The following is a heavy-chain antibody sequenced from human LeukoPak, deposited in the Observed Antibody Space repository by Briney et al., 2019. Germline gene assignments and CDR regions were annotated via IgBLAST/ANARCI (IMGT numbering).Heavy chain of an antibody. CDR2: ISGSGGST. J-gene: IGHJ4*02. V-gene: IGHV3-23*01. CDR3: AKGNSGYDSYYFDY. D-gene: IGHD5-12*01. Sequence: GGSLRLSCAASGFTFSSYAMSWVRQAPGKGLEWVSAISGSGGSTYYADSVKGRFTISRDNSKNTLYLQMNSLRAEDTAVYCCAKGNSGYDSYYFDYWGQGTLVTVSS. CDR1: GFTFSSYA.